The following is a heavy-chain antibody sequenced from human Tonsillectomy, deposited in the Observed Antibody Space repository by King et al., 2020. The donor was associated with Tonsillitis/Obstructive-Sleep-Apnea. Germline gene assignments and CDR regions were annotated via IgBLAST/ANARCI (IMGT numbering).Heavy chain of an antibody. CDR2: MSYDGSNK. J-gene: IGHJ4*02. V-gene: IGHV3-30-3*01. CDR1: GYTFSSYA. D-gene: IGHD3-22*01. CDR3: ARDGRHYDSSGWRY. Sequence: HVQLVESGGGVVQPGRSLRLSCAASGYTFSSYAMHWVRQAPGKGLEWVAVMSYDGSNKYYADSVKGRFTISRDNSKNTLYLQMNSLRAEDTAVYYCARDGRHYDSSGWRYWGQGTLVTVSS.